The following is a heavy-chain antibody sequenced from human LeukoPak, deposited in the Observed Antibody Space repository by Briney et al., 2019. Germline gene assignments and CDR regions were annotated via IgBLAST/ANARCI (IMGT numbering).Heavy chain of an antibody. CDR2: IYTSGST. D-gene: IGHD3-9*01. V-gene: IGHV4-61*02. J-gene: IGHJ4*02. Sequence: PSETLSLTCTVSGGSISGGGYYWTWIRQPAGKGLEWIGRIYTSGSTNYNPSLKSRVTISVDTSKNQFSLKLSSVTAADTAVYYCARSKDILTGYCFDYWGQGTLVTVSS. CDR3: ARSKDILTGYCFDY. CDR1: GGSISGGGYY.